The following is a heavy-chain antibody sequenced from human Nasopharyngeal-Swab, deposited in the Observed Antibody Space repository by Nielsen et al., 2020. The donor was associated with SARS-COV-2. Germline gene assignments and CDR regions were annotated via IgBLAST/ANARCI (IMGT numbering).Heavy chain of an antibody. Sequence: PGKGLEWIGEINHSGSTNYNPSLKSRVTISVDTSKNQFSLKLSSVTAADTAVYYCARVSILKVVVVGYYYYMDVWGKGTTVTVSS. J-gene: IGHJ6*03. V-gene: IGHV4-34*01. CDR2: INHSGST. CDR3: ARVSILKVVVVGYYYYMDV. D-gene: IGHD2-15*01.